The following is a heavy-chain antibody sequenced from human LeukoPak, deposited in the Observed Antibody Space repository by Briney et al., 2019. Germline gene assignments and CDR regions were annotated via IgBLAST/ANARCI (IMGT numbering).Heavy chain of an antibody. CDR3: ARDNSALNYYDSSGLDAFDI. V-gene: IGHV4-31*03. CDR1: GGSISSGGYH. J-gene: IGHJ3*02. D-gene: IGHD3-22*01. CDR2: IYYSGST. Sequence: SETLSLTCTVSGGSISSGGYHWSWIRQHPGKGLEWIGYIYYSGSTYYNPSLKSRVTISVDTSKNQFSLKLSSVTAADTAVYYCARDNSALNYYDSSGLDAFDIWGQGTMVTVSS.